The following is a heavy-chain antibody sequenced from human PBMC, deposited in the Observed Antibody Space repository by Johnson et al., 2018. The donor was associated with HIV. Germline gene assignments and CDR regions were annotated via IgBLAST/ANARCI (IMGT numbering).Heavy chain of an antibody. CDR3: AKGDDSSGWYNGAFDI. CDR2: VSGSGGST. V-gene: IGHV3-23*04. D-gene: IGHD6-19*01. Sequence: VQLVESGGGLVKPGGSLRVSCVASGFTFSEYYMSRIRQAPGKGLEWVSGVSGSGGSTYYADSVKGRFTISRDNSKNTLSLQMNSLRAEDTAVYYCAKGDDSSGWYNGAFDIWGQGTMVTVSS. J-gene: IGHJ3*02. CDR1: GFTFSEYY.